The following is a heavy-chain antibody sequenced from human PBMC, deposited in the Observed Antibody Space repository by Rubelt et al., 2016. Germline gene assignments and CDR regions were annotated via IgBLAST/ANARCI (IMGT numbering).Heavy chain of an antibody. CDR3: ARRGAIFGGVIYFDY. CDR2: IYYSGST. D-gene: IGHD3-3*01. V-gene: IGHV4-39*01. J-gene: IGHJ4*02. Sequence: QLQLQESGPGLVKPSETLSLTCTVSGGSISSSSYYWGWIRQPPGKGLEWIGSIYYSGSTYYNPSLKSRVTISVDTSKNQFSLRLSSVTAADTAVYYCARRGAIFGGVIYFDYWGQGTLVTVSS. CDR1: GGSISSSSYY.